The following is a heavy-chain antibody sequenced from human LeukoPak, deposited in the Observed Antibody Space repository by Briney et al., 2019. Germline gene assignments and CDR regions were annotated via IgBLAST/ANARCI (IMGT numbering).Heavy chain of an antibody. Sequence: PGGSLRLSCAASGFTFSSLWMSWVRQAPGKGLEWVANIKEDGSEKYYMDSVKGRFTISRDNSKNTLYLQMNSLRAEDTAVYYCARGLFNYDNSGLNYWGQGTRVTVSS. D-gene: IGHD3-22*01. CDR1: GFTFSSLW. V-gene: IGHV3-7*02. CDR2: IKEDGSEK. J-gene: IGHJ4*02. CDR3: ARGLFNYDNSGLNY.